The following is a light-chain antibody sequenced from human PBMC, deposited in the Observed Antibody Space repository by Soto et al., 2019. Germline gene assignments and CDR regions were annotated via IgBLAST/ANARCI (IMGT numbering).Light chain of an antibody. J-gene: IGKJ5*01. CDR1: PSVSSN. Sequence: EIVMTQSPATLSVSPGARATLSCRASPSVSSNLGWYQQKPVQAPRLLIHGTSTRATGIPARFSGSWSGTECTHNLSSMQSEDLAFDYWEQYNNWCLITFGRGTRLEIK. V-gene: IGKV3-15*01. CDR3: EQYNNWCLIT. CDR2: GTS.